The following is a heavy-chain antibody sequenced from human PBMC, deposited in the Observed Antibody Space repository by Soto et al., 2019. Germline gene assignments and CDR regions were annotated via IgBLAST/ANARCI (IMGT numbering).Heavy chain of an antibody. V-gene: IGHV3-21*01. J-gene: IGHJ4*02. D-gene: IGHD6-19*01. CDR3: ARVVADSSCWSGDFDY. CDR1: GFTFSSYS. Sequence: EVQLVESGGGLVKPGGSLRLSCAASGFTFSSYSMNWVRQAPGKGLEWVSSISSSSSYIYYADSVKGRFTISRDNAKNSLYLQMNRLRAEDTAVYYCARVVADSSCWSGDFDYWGQGTLVTVSS. CDR2: ISSSSSYI.